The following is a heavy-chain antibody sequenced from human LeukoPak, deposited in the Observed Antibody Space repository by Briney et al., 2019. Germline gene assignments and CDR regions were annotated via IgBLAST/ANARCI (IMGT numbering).Heavy chain of an antibody. Sequence: GGSLRLSCAASGFTFSSYGMHWVRQAPGKGLEWVAVISYDGSNKYYADSVKGRFTTSRDNSKNTLYLQMNSLRAEDTAVYYCAKRLGTTVTTPYYYYGMDVWGQGTTVTVSS. J-gene: IGHJ6*02. CDR3: AKRLGTTVTTPYYYYGMDV. CDR2: ISYDGSNK. CDR1: GFTFSSYG. D-gene: IGHD4-17*01. V-gene: IGHV3-30*18.